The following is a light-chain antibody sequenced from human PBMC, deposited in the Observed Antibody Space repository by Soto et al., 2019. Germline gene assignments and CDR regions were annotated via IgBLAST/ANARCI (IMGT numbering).Light chain of an antibody. J-gene: IGKJ1*01. CDR2: DSS. CDR1: QSVGSS. Sequence: VLTQSPTPLSLSPGERATLSCRASQSVGSSLAWYQQKPGQAPRLLINDSSNRATGIPARFSGSGSGTDFTLTISSLQPEDFAVYYCQQRSKWPRPVGQGGKVDIK. V-gene: IGKV3-11*01. CDR3: QQRSKWPRP.